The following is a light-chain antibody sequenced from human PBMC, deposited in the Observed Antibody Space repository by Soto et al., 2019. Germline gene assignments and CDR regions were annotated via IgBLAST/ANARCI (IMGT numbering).Light chain of an antibody. CDR3: QQTYSTLVT. CDR2: AAS. Sequence: DIQMTQSPSSLSASVGDRVTITCRASQSISRYLNWYQQKPGKAPKFLIQAASSLQSGVPSRFSGSGSGTDFTLTISSLQAEDFATYYCQQTYSTLVTFGPGTKVDIK. CDR1: QSISRY. V-gene: IGKV1-39*01. J-gene: IGKJ3*01.